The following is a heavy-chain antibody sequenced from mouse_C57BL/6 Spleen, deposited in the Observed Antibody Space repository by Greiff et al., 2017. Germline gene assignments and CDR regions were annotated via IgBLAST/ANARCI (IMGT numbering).Heavy chain of an antibody. Sequence: QVHVKQSGAELARPGASVKLSCKASGYTFTSYGISWVKQRTGQGLEWIGEIYPRSGNTYYNEKFKGKATLTADKSSSTAYMELRSLTSEDSAVYFCARGDWLFDYWGQGTTLTVSS. V-gene: IGHV1-81*01. CDR3: ARGDWLFDY. CDR2: IYPRSGNT. CDR1: GYTFTSYG. D-gene: IGHD3-3*01. J-gene: IGHJ2*01.